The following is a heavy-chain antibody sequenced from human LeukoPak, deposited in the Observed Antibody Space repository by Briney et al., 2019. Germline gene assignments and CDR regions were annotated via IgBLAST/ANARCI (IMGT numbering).Heavy chain of an antibody. CDR1: GFTFRHYA. D-gene: IGHD3-16*01. V-gene: IGHV3-30*04. Sequence: GGSLRLSCAASGFTFRHYAVHWVRQAPGRGLEWVAVLSFDGAHKYYAESVKGRFIISKDNSNNTLFLQMDSLRLGDTALYYCVRARAGGLDYWGQGTLVTVSS. CDR3: VRARAGGLDY. CDR2: LSFDGAHK. J-gene: IGHJ4*02.